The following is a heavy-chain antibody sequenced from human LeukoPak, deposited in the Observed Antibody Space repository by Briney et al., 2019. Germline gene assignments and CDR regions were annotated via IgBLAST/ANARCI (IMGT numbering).Heavy chain of an antibody. Sequence: PGGSLRLSCAASGFTFSSYSMNWVRQAPGKGLEWVSYISSSSSTIYYADSVKGRFTISRDNAKNSLYLQMNSLRAEDTAVYYCAKGSGSGHYYMDVWGKGTTVTVSS. CDR3: AKGSGSGHYYMDV. J-gene: IGHJ6*03. CDR1: GFTFSSYS. V-gene: IGHV3-48*04. CDR2: ISSSSSTI. D-gene: IGHD3-3*01.